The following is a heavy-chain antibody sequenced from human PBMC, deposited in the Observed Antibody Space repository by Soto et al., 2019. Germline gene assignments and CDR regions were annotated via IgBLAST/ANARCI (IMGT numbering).Heavy chain of an antibody. Sequence: PGGSLRLSCAASGFTFSSYWMHWVRQAPGKGLVWVSRINSDGSSTSYADSVKGRFTISRDNAKNTLYLQMNSLRAEDTAVYYCARGSIAAAGKSPEMIGYWGQGTLVTVSS. CDR2: INSDGSST. CDR1: GFTFSSYW. CDR3: ARGSIAAAGKSPEMIGY. V-gene: IGHV3-74*01. J-gene: IGHJ4*02. D-gene: IGHD6-13*01.